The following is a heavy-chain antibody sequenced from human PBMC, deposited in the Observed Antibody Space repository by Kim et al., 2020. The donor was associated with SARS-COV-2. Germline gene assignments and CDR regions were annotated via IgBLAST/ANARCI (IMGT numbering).Heavy chain of an antibody. CDR2: INAGNGNT. V-gene: IGHV1-3*01. Sequence: ASVKVSCKASGYTFTSYAMHWVRQAPGQRLEWMGWINAGNGNTKYSQKFQGRVTITRDTSASTAYMELSSLRSEDTAVYYCASDSYYYGSGSYDDYYYYGMDVWGQGTTVTVSS. CDR1: GYTFTSYA. CDR3: ASDSYYYGSGSYDDYYYYGMDV. D-gene: IGHD3-10*01. J-gene: IGHJ6*02.